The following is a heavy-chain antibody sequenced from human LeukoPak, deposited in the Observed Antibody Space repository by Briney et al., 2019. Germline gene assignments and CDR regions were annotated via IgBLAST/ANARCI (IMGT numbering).Heavy chain of an antibody. V-gene: IGHV4-59*12. D-gene: IGHD3-22*01. CDR1: GGSISSYY. CDR2: IYYSGST. Sequence: SETLSLTCTVSGGSISSYYWSWIRQPPGKGLEWIGYIYYSGSTNYNPSLKSRVTISVDTSKNQFSLKLSSVTAADTAVYYCARDAQYYDSSGCAFDIWGQGTMVTVSS. CDR3: ARDAQYYDSSGCAFDI. J-gene: IGHJ3*02.